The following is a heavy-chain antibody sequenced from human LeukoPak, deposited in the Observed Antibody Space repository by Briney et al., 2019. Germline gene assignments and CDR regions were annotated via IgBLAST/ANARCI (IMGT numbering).Heavy chain of an antibody. V-gene: IGHV3-33*01. D-gene: IGHD3-10*01. CDR1: GFIFSHFG. CDR2: IQSDGSQE. Sequence: QPGGSLRLSCATSGFIFSHFGMHWVRQAPGKGLEWVAAIQSDGSQEYFADSVKGPSTISGDKSKSTMYLQIDTLRAEDTAVYYCARDSCLIKTCLDYWGQGTLVTVSS. CDR3: ARDSCLIKTCLDY. J-gene: IGHJ4*02.